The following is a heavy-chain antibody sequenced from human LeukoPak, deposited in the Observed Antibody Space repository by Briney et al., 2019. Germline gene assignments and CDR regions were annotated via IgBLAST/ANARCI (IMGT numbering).Heavy chain of an antibody. CDR2: ISAYNGNT. CDR3: ARDRHYGDYSSYFDY. J-gene: IGHJ4*02. CDR1: GYTFTSYG. Sequence: ASVKFPCKASGYTFTSYGISWVRQAPGQGLEWVGWISAYNGNTNYAQKLQGRVTMTTDTSTSTAYMELRSLRSDDTAVYYCARDRHYGDYSSYFDYWGQGTLVTVSS. V-gene: IGHV1-18*01. D-gene: IGHD4-17*01.